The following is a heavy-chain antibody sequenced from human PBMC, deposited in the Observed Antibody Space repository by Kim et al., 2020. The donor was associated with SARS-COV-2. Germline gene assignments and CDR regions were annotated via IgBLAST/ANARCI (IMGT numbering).Heavy chain of an antibody. V-gene: IGHV3-11*01. Sequence: GGSLRLSCAASGISFSDYYMSWIRQAPGKGLEWVSYISSSGSTIYYADSVKCRFTISRDNAKNSLYLQMNSLRAEDTAVYYCARENSHITIFGVVTRIGMDVWGQGTTVTVSS. CDR1: GISFSDYY. CDR2: ISSSGSTI. D-gene: IGHD3-3*01. CDR3: ARENSHITIFGVVTRIGMDV. J-gene: IGHJ6*02.